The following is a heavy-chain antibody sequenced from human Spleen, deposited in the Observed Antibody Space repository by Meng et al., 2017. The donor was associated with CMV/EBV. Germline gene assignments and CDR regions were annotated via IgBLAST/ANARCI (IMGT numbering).Heavy chain of an antibody. CDR3: ARELLLGCNWSDP. D-gene: IGHD3-16*01. V-gene: IGHV3-30*04. J-gene: IGHJ5*02. Sequence: CTDSVFMFNNYIMHWVRQAPGKGLEWVALISYDGSNTYYADSVKGRFTVSRDNSKNTLYLQMISVRTEDTAVYYCARELLLGCNWSDPWGQGTLVTVSS. CDR1: VFMFNNYI. CDR2: ISYDGSNT.